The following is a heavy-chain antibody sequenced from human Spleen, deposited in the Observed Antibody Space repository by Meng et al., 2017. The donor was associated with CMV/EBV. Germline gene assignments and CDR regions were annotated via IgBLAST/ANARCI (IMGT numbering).Heavy chain of an antibody. J-gene: IGHJ4*02. CDR3: ARERFSTTVITHGYFVY. V-gene: IGHV3-33*01. Sequence: GGSLRLSCAASGFTFTYYGMHWVRQAPGKGPEWVPGLWYDGSNEQYADSVKGRFTISRDNAMNSLYLQMNSLRVEDTALYYCARERFSTTVITHGYFVYWGQGSLVTVSS. CDR2: LWYDGSNE. D-gene: IGHD4-17*01. CDR1: GFTFTYYG.